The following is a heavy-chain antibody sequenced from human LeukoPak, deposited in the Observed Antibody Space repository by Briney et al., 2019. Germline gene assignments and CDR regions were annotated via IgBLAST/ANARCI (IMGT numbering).Heavy chain of an antibody. J-gene: IGHJ4*02. Sequence: PGGSLRLSYAASGFTVSSNYMSWVRQAPGKGLEWVSAISGSGGSTYYADSVKGRFTISRDNSKNTLYLQMNSLRAEDTAVYYCAKDQCYDFWSGYYNAFDYWGQGTLVTVSS. CDR3: AKDQCYDFWSGYYNAFDY. CDR1: GFTVSSNY. D-gene: IGHD3-3*01. V-gene: IGHV3-23*01. CDR2: ISGSGGST.